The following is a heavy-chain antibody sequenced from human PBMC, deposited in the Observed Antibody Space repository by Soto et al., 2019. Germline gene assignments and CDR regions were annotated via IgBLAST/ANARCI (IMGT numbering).Heavy chain of an antibody. CDR1: GGSLSSGSFS. J-gene: IGHJ4*02. V-gene: IGHV4-30-2*01. Sequence: QLRLQESGSGLVKPSQTLSLTCTVSGGSLSSGSFSWGWIRQPPGKGLEWIGYINYSGNTYYNPSPRRRVTIPRDMSTNQFSLKLGSVTAAATAVYYCARGGGSTDYVANYYFDYWGRGTLVTVSS. CDR3: ARGGGSTDYVANYYFDY. D-gene: IGHD4-17*01. CDR2: INYSGNT.